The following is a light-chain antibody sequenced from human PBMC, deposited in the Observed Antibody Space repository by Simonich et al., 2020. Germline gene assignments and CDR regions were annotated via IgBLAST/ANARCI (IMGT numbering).Light chain of an antibody. V-gene: IGKV1-39*01. CDR3: QQSYSTPFT. CDR2: AAS. J-gene: IGKJ3*01. CDR1: QSISSY. Sequence: DIQMTQSPSSLSASVGDRVTITCRASQSISSYLNWYQQKPGKAPKLMIYAASSLQSVVPSRFSGSGSGTDFTLTISSLQPEGFATYYCQQSYSTPFTFGPGTKVDIK.